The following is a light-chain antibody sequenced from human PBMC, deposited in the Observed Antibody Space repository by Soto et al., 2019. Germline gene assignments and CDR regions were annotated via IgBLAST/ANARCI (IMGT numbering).Light chain of an antibody. CDR2: AVS. J-gene: IGLJ1*01. CDR1: SSDVGLYDY. Sequence: QSALTLPAAVSWSPGQSITISCTGTSSDVGLYDYVSWYQQHPGKAPQLMISAVSNRPSGVSNRFSASKSGNTASLFISGLQAEDEADYYCSSYTRDRSYVLGSGTKVTVL. CDR3: SSYTRDRSYV. V-gene: IGLV2-14*01.